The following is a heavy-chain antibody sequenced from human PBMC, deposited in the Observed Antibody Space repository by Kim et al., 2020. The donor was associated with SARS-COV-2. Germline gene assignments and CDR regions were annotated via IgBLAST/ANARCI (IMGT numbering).Heavy chain of an antibody. CDR1: GYTFTSYD. CDR3: ARGHLKSIVVVIAPRPYYYYMDV. D-gene: IGHD2-21*01. CDR2: MNPNSGNT. J-gene: IGHJ6*03. Sequence: ASVKVSCKASGYTFTSYDINWVRQATGQGLEWMGWMNPNSGNTGYAQKFQGRVTMTRNTSISTAYMELSSLRSEDTAVYYCARGHLKSIVVVIAPRPYYYYMDVWGKGTTVTVYS. V-gene: IGHV1-8*01.